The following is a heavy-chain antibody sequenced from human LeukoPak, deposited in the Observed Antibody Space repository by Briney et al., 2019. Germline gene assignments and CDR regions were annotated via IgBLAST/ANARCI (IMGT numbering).Heavy chain of an antibody. J-gene: IGHJ6*03. Sequence: GGSLRLSCAASGFNFSIYSMNWVRQAPGKGLEWVGRIKSKTDGGTTDYAAPVKGRFTISRDDSKNTLYLQMNSLKTEDTAVYYCTTVEAAVATINYYYMDVWGKGTTVTVSS. CDR1: GFNFSIYS. CDR2: IKSKTDGGTT. CDR3: TTVEAAVATINYYYMDV. D-gene: IGHD5-12*01. V-gene: IGHV3-15*01.